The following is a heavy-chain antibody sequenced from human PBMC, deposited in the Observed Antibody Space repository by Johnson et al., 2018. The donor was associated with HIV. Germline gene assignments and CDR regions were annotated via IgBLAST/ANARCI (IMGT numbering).Heavy chain of an antibody. CDR3: ATGSPTVTTNAFDI. V-gene: IGHV3-69-1*01. CDR1: GFNFRDYY. D-gene: IGHD4-17*01. Sequence: VQLVESGGGLVKPGGSLRLSCAASGFNFRDYYMNWIRQAPGKGLEWLSYISSSGSTYYADSVKGRFTISRDNSKNTLYLQMNSLRAEDTAVYYCATGSPTVTTNAFDIWGQGTMVTVSS. J-gene: IGHJ3*02. CDR2: ISSSGST.